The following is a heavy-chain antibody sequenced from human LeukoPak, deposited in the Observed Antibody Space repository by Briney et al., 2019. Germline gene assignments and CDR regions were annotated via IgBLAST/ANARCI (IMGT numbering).Heavy chain of an antibody. CDR3: AKHMRATNTYSFFGLDV. J-gene: IGHJ6*02. CDR1: GFTFKDYG. Sequence: GGSLRLSCAATGFTFKDYGMHWARQPPGKGLEWISSINWNGGGTDYADSVKGRFTISRDNAKNSLYLQLSSLRPEDTALYYCAKHMRATNTYSFFGLDVWGQGTTVTVSS. V-gene: IGHV3-9*01. D-gene: IGHD1-26*01. CDR2: INWNGGGT.